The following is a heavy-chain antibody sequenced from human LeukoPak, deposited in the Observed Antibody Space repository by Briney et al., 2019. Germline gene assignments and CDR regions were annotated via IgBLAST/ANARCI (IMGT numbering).Heavy chain of an antibody. Sequence: SETLSLTCTVSGGSINNSSYYWGWIRQPPGKGLEWIGSIYYSGSTYYNPSLKSRVTISADTSKDQFSLKLSSVTAADTAVYYCARQSSVLTPRAFDYWGQGTLVTVSS. V-gene: IGHV4-39*01. D-gene: IGHD4-23*01. J-gene: IGHJ4*02. CDR3: ARQSSVLTPRAFDY. CDR2: IYYSGST. CDR1: GGSINNSSYY.